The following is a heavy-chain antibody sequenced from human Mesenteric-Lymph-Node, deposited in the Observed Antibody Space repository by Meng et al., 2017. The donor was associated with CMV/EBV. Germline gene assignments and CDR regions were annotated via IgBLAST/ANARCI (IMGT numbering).Heavy chain of an antibody. J-gene: IGHJ4*02. CDR1: GFTFSSYG. Sequence: GRSLRLSCAASGFTFSSYGMHWVRQAPGKGLEWVAFIRYDGSNKYYADSVKGRFTISRDNSKNTLYLQMNSLRAEDTAVYYCMIHPVVPATYWGQGTLVTVSS. CDR3: MIHPVVPATY. D-gene: IGHD2-2*01. V-gene: IGHV3-30*02. CDR2: IRYDGSNK.